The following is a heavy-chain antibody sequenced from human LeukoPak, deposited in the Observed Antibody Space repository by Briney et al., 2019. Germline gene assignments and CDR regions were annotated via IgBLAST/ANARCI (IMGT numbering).Heavy chain of an antibody. V-gene: IGHV3-30*02. CDR2: ILYDGTNK. Sequence: GGSLRLSCAASGVTFSSYGMHWVCQAPGKGLEWVAFILYDGTNKYYADSVKGRFTISRDNSKNTLYLLMNSLRTEDTAVYYCAKDGDVYGSGTYYFDYWGQGTLVTVSS. CDR3: AKDGDVYGSGTYYFDY. J-gene: IGHJ4*02. D-gene: IGHD3-10*01. CDR1: GVTFSSYG.